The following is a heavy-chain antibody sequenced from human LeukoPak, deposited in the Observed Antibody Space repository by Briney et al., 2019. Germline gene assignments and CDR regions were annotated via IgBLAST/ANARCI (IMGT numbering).Heavy chain of an antibody. CDR1: GFSFSRYG. V-gene: IGHV3-30*18. D-gene: IGHD3-22*01. Sequence: GGSLRLSCAVSGFSFSRYGMHWVRQAPGKGLEWLAVISYDATNTYYADSVRGGFTISRDIYKSTLYLQMNSLRAEDTAVYYCAKAYHTDSSGYVDYWGQGTLVTVSS. CDR3: AKAYHTDSSGYVDY. J-gene: IGHJ4*02. CDR2: ISYDATNT.